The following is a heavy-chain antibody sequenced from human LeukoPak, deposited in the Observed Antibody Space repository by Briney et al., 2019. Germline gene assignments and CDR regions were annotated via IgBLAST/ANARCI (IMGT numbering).Heavy chain of an antibody. J-gene: IGHJ6*04. CDR2: IYNSGTT. CDR1: GGSISSGGYS. Sequence: PSETLSLTCVVSGGSISSGGYSWNWIRQLPGKGLEWIGYIYNSGTTSYNPSLKSRVTMSVDTSKNQFSLKLSSVTAADTAVYYCASETYYYGSGSRYNGVWGKGTTVTVSS. D-gene: IGHD3-10*01. V-gene: IGHV4-30-4*07. CDR3: ASETYYYGSGSRYNGV.